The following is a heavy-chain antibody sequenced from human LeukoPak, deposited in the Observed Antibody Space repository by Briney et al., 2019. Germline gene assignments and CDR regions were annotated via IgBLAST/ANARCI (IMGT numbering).Heavy chain of an antibody. CDR2: ITGRGDDT. CDR1: GFMFKSYA. J-gene: IGHJ4*02. Sequence: GGSLRLSCAASGFMFKSYAMSWVGQAPGKGREWLSVITGRGDDTKYADSVKGRFIISRDNSKNTVHLHLNGLTVEDAAVYYCAKDIFSSVGTPDYWGQGTRVTVSS. CDR3: AKDIFSSVGTPDY. V-gene: IGHV3-23*01. D-gene: IGHD3-3*02.